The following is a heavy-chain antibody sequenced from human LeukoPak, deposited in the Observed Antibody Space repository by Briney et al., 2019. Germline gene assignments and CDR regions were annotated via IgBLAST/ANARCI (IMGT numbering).Heavy chain of an antibody. Sequence: PGGSLRLSCAASGFTFSSYAMHWVRRALGKGLEWVAVISYDGSNKYYADSVKGPFTISRDNSKNTLYLQMNSLRAEDTAVYYCARGPYGMDVWGQGTTVTVSS. CDR2: ISYDGSNK. J-gene: IGHJ6*02. CDR1: GFTFSSYA. CDR3: ARGPYGMDV. V-gene: IGHV3-30-3*01.